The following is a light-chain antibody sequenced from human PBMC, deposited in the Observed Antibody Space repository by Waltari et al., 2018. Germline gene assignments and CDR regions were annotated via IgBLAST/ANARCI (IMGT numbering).Light chain of an antibody. Sequence: QSVLTQPPSASGTPGQRVSISCSGSASNIGSDPVNWYQQLPGTAPKLLIYIDNRRPSGVPDRFSGSKSGTSASLAISGLQSEDEADYFCAAWDKSLNGVVFGGGTRLTVL. V-gene: IGLV1-44*01. J-gene: IGLJ2*01. CDR1: ASNIGSDP. CDR2: IDN. CDR3: AAWDKSLNGVV.